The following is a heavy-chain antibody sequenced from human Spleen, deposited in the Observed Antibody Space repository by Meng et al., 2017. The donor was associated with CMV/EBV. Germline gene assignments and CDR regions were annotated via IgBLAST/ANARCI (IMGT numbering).Heavy chain of an antibody. V-gene: IGHV6-1*01. CDR2: TYYRSMWYN. Sequence: SETLSLTCVISGDSVSSNSAAWNWIRQSPSRGLEWLGRTYYRSMWYNDYAVSVKSRITINADTSKNQFSLQLNSVTPEDTAVYYCVREAAYSSGWCPFDYWGQGTLVTVSS. CDR1: GDSVSSNSAA. D-gene: IGHD6-19*01. CDR3: VREAAYSSGWCPFDY. J-gene: IGHJ4*02.